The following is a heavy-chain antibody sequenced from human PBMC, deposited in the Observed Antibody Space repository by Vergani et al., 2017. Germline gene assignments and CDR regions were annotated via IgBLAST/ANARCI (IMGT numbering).Heavy chain of an antibody. CDR2: ISYGGSNK. CDR1: GFTFSNYG. Sequence: QVQLVESGGGVVQPGRSLRLSCAASGFTFSNYGMYWVRQAPGKGLEWVAVISYGGSNKYYTDSVKGRFTISRDNSRNTLYLQMNSLRAEDTAVYYCAINRGGHGDYAFDYWGQGTLVTVSS. CDR3: AINRGGHGDYAFDY. J-gene: IGHJ4*02. V-gene: IGHV3-30*03. D-gene: IGHD4-17*01.